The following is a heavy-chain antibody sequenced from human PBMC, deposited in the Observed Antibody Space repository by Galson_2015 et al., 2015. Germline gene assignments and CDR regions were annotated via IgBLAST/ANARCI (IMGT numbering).Heavy chain of an antibody. J-gene: IGHJ6*02. CDR3: ARLVDLAGVPGTTEDGMDV. D-gene: IGHD2-2*03. CDR1: GYTFTNYA. CDR2: INTASGKT. V-gene: IGHV1-3*04. Sequence: KVSCKASGYTFTNYAVHWVRQAPGQGLEWMAWINTASGKTEYSQKLQGRVTITRDTSASTVFMELSSLTSEVTAVYYCARLVDLAGVPGTTEDGMDVWGQGTTVIVSS.